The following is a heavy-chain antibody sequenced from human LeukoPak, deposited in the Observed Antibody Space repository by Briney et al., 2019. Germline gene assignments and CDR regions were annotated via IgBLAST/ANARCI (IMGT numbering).Heavy chain of an antibody. CDR1: GGTFSSYA. J-gene: IGHJ6*03. CDR3: ARVRYFDWLSYYYYYMDV. Sequence: ASVKVSCKASGGTFSSYAISWVRRAPGQGLEWMGGIIPIFGTANYAQKFQGRVTMTRNTSISTAYMELSSLRSEDTAVYYCARVRYFDWLSYYYYYMDVWGKGTTVTISS. CDR2: IIPIFGTA. D-gene: IGHD3-9*01. V-gene: IGHV1-69*05.